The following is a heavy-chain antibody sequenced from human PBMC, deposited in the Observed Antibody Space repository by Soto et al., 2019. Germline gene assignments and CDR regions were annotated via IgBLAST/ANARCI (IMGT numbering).Heavy chain of an antibody. V-gene: IGHV3-11*03. CDR1: GFTFSDYY. J-gene: IGHJ4*02. D-gene: IGHD3-22*01. Sequence: PGGSLRLSCAASGFTFSDYYMSWIRQAPGKGLEWVSYISSSSSYTNYADSVKGRFTISRDNAKNSLYLQMNSLRAEDTAVYYCARFRLSSGYYLLDYWGQGTLVTVSS. CDR2: ISSSSSYT. CDR3: ARFRLSSGYYLLDY.